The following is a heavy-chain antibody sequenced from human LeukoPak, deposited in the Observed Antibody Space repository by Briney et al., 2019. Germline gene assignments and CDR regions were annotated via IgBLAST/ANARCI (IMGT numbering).Heavy chain of an antibody. CDR1: GFTFSAYE. CDR2: ISRSGTNI. J-gene: IGHJ4*02. D-gene: IGHD3-22*01. CDR3: ARDPYYDSSGYYFDS. Sequence: PGGSLRLSCAASGFTFSAYELNWVRQAPGKGLELVSYISRSGTNIYYADSVQGRFTISRDNAKNSLYLQMNSLRAEDTAVYYCARDPYYDSSGYYFDSWGQGTLVTVSS. V-gene: IGHV3-48*03.